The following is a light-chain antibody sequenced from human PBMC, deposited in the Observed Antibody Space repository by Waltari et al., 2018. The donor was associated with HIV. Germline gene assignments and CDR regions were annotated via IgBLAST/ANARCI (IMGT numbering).Light chain of an antibody. CDR3: QESYSTRVFT. CDR1: QNINYY. J-gene: IGKJ2*01. CDR2: AAS. V-gene: IGKV1-39*01. Sequence: DIQMTQSPSSLSASVGDRVIIACRASQNINYYLNWYQQKPGKAPKLLISAASSLESGVPSRFSGSGSGTDFTHTISNLQAEDFATYYCQESYSTRVFTFVQGTKLEIK.